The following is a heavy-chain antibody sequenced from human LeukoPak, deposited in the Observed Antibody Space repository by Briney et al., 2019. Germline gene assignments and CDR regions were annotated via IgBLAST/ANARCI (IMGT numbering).Heavy chain of an antibody. CDR3: ARAYFWSGYLNYFDY. J-gene: IGHJ4*02. CDR1: GGTFSSYA. CDR2: IIPIFGTA. V-gene: IGHV1-69*05. Sequence: GASVQVSCKASGGTFSSYAISWVRQAPGQGLEWMGGIIPIFGTANYAQKSQGRVTITTDESTSTAYMELSSLRSEDTAVYYCARAYFWSGYLNYFDYWGQGTLVTVSS. D-gene: IGHD3-3*01.